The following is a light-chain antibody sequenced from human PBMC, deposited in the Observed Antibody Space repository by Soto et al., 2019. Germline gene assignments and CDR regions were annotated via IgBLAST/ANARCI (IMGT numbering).Light chain of an antibody. J-gene: IGKJ4*01. CDR3: QQFSSDTLT. Sequence: IVSTQSPATLCVSPVERATLCXRASPGVSNDYLAWYQQKPGQPPRXXXYDXSSRATGIPDRFSGGGSGTDFTLTISRLEPEDCAVYYCQQFSSDTLTFAGGTKVEI. CDR1: PGVSNDY. V-gene: IGKV3-20*01. CDR2: DXS.